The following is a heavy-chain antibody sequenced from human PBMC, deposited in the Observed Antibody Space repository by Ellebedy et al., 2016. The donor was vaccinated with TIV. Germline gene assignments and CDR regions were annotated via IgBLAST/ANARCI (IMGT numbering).Heavy chain of an antibody. CDR1: GGSISSSSYY. Sequence: MPSETLSLTCTVSGGSISSSSYYWGWIRQPPGKGLEWIGSIYYSGSTYYNPSLKSRVTISVDTSKNQFSLKLSSVTAADTAVYYCVGSWYGAGLYYGMDVWGQGTTVTVSS. J-gene: IGHJ6*02. CDR2: IYYSGST. CDR3: VGSWYGAGLYYGMDV. V-gene: IGHV4-39*01. D-gene: IGHD6-13*01.